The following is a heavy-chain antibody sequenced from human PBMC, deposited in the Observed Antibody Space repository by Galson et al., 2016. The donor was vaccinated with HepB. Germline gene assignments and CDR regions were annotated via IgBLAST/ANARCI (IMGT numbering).Heavy chain of an antibody. J-gene: IGHJ6*02. CDR2: IWYDGSNK. Sequence: SLRLSCAASGFTFDEYAMHWVRQAPGMGLEWVALIWYDGSNKYYADSVKGRFTISRDNSKYTLYLQMNSLRAEDTAVYFCARPIRPYYYYFVMDVWGQGTTVTVSS. CDR3: ARPIRPYYYYFVMDV. V-gene: IGHV3-33*08. CDR1: GFTFDEYA.